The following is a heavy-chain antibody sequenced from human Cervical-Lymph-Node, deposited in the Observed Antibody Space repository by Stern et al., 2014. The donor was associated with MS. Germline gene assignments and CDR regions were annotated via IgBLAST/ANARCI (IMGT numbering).Heavy chain of an antibody. V-gene: IGHV1-18*01. CDR3: AVAAAGTSWFDP. CDR1: GYTFTSYG. J-gene: IGHJ5*02. CDR2: INVHDANT. Sequence: DQLVESGGEVKKPGDSVKVSCKASGYTFTSYGISWVRQAPGQGLEWMGWINVHDANTDYAQNLQGRVTMTTDTSTSTAYMELRSLRSDDTALYYCAVAAAGTSWFDPWGQGTLVIVSS. D-gene: IGHD6-13*01.